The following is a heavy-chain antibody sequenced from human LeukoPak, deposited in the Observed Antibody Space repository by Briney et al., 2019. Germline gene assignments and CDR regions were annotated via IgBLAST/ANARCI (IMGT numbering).Heavy chain of an antibody. Sequence: SETLSLTCAVYGGSFSGYYWSWIRQPPGKGLEWIGEINHSGSTNYNPSLKSRVTISVDTSKNQFSLKLSSVTAADTAVYYCARGPPAYGDPSDYYYYYMDVWGKGTTVTVSS. D-gene: IGHD4-17*01. CDR1: GGSFSGYY. V-gene: IGHV4-34*01. CDR2: INHSGST. CDR3: ARGPPAYGDPSDYYYYYMDV. J-gene: IGHJ6*03.